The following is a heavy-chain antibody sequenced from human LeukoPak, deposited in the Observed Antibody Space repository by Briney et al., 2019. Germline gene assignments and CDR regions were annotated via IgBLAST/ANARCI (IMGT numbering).Heavy chain of an antibody. D-gene: IGHD2-8*01. CDR3: ARGDCINGVCYRPSDIYYYYGMDV. Sequence: GASVKVSCKASGYTFTSYAMHWVRQAPGQRLEWVGWINAGNGNTKYSQKFQGRVTITRDTSASTAYMELSSLRSEDTAVYYCARGDCINGVCYRPSDIYYYYGMDVWGQGTTVTVSS. CDR1: GYTFTSYA. J-gene: IGHJ6*02. CDR2: INAGNGNT. V-gene: IGHV1-3*01.